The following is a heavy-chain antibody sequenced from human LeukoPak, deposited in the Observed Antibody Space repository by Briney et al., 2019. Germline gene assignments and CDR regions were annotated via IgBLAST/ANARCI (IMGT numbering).Heavy chain of an antibody. CDR1: GYSISSGYY. D-gene: IGHD2-21*02. CDR3: ARDLVTSIAGYFDY. V-gene: IGHV4-38-2*02. CDR2: IYHSGST. Sequence: SETLSLTCTVSGYSISSGYYWGWIRQPPGKGLEWIGSIYHSGSTYYNPSLKSRVTISVDTSKNQFSLKLTSVTAADTAVYYCARDLVTSIAGYFDYWGQGTLVTVSS. J-gene: IGHJ4*02.